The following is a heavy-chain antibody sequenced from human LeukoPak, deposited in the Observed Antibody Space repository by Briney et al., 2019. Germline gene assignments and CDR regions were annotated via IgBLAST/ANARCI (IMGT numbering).Heavy chain of an antibody. CDR2: INHSGST. D-gene: IGHD6-13*01. J-gene: IGHJ3*02. CDR3: ARTSKLKWYSSSWRMEDAFDI. CDR1: GGSFSGYY. Sequence: PSETLSLTCAVYGGSFSGYYWSWIRQPPGKGLEWIGEINHSGSTNYNPSLKSRVTISVDTCKNQFSLKLSSVTAADTAVYSCARTSKLKWYSSSWRMEDAFDIWGQRTMVTVSS. V-gene: IGHV4-34*01.